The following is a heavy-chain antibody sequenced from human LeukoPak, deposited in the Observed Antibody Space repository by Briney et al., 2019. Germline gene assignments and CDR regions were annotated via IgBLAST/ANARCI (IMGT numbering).Heavy chain of an antibody. D-gene: IGHD3-10*01. V-gene: IGHV3-23*01. CDR1: GFTFSSYA. CDR2: ISGSGGST. Sequence: GGSLRLSCAASGFTFSSYAMSWVRQAPGKGLEWVTAISGSGGSTYYADSVKGRFTISRDNSKNTLYLQMNSLRAEDTAVYYCAKVHNTMVRGVIILVGYYYGMDVWGQGTTVTVSS. J-gene: IGHJ6*02. CDR3: AKVHNTMVRGVIILVGYYYGMDV.